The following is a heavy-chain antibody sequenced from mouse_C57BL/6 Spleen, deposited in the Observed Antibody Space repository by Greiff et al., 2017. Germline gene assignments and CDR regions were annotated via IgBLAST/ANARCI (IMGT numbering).Heavy chain of an antibody. Sequence: VQLQQSGPGLVQPSQRLSIPCTVSGFSLTSYGVHWVRQSPGKGLEWLGVLWRGGSTDYNAAFMSRLSITKDNAKSQVFFKMNSLQADDTAIYYCAKTYDYDGAWFAYWGQGTLVSVAA. CDR1: GFSLTSYG. J-gene: IGHJ3*01. CDR2: LWRGGST. V-gene: IGHV2-5*01. CDR3: AKTYDYDGAWFAY. D-gene: IGHD2-4*01.